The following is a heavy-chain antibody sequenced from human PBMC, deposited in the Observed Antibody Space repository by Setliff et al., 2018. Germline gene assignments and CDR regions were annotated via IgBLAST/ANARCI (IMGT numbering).Heavy chain of an antibody. V-gene: IGHV4-61*09. Sequence: SETLSLTCTVSGDSTSSRRSYWGWFRQPAGKGLEWIGQIYTSWSTNYNPSLKSRVTISLDTSKNQFSLGLSSVTAADTAVYYCARMSGFQYMDVWGKGTTVTVSS. CDR3: ARMSGFQYMDV. CDR1: GDSTSSRRSY. D-gene: IGHD3-3*01. J-gene: IGHJ6*03. CDR2: IYTSWST.